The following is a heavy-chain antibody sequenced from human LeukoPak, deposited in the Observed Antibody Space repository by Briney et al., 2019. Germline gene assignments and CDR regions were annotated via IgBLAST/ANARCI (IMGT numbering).Heavy chain of an antibody. V-gene: IGHV1-69*13. D-gene: IGHD1-26*01. J-gene: IGHJ4*02. CDR2: IIPIFGTA. CDR3: ARAVGATTSFDY. CDR1: GGTFSSYA. Sequence: ASVKVSCKASGGTFSSYAISWVRQAPGQGLEWMGGIIPIFGTANYAQKFQGRVTITADESTSTAYMELSSLRSEDTAVYYCARAVGATTSFDYWGQGTLVTVSS.